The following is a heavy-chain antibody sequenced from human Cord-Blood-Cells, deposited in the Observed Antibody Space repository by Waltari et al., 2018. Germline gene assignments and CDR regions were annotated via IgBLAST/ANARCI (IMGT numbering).Heavy chain of an antibody. CDR2: VNPNRGGT. Sequence: QVQLVQSGAEVKKPGASVKVSCKASGYTFTGYYMHWVRQAPGQGLEWMGWVNPNRGGTNYAQKVQGRVTMTRDTSISTAYMELSRLRSDDTAVYYCARTGYSYYYMDVWGKGTTVTVSS. V-gene: IGHV1-2*02. D-gene: IGHD3-9*01. J-gene: IGHJ6*03. CDR3: ARTGYSYYYMDV. CDR1: GYTFTGYY.